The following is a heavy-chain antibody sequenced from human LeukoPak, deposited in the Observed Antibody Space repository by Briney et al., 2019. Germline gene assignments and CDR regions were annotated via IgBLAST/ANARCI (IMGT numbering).Heavy chain of an antibody. CDR2: ISAYNGNT. CDR1: GYTFTSYY. J-gene: IGHJ4*02. D-gene: IGHD4-17*01. V-gene: IGHV1-18*04. Sequence: GASVKVSCKASGYTFTSYYMHWVRQAPGQGLEWMGWISAYNGNTNYAQKLQGRVTMTTDTSTSTAYMELRSLRSDDTAVYYCARDSDYGKTYFDYWGQGTLVTVSS. CDR3: ARDSDYGKTYFDY.